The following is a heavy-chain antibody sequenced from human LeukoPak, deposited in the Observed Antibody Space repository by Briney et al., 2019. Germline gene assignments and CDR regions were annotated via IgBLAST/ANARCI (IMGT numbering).Heavy chain of an antibody. D-gene: IGHD6-13*01. CDR1: GYTFTGYY. Sequence: GASVKVSCKASGYTFTGYYMHWVRQAPGRGLEWMGWINPNSGGTNYAQKFQGRVTMTRDTSISTAYMELSRLRSDDTAVYYCAREGSSWYVHNWFDPWGQGTLVTVSS. CDR3: AREGSSWYVHNWFDP. J-gene: IGHJ5*02. V-gene: IGHV1-2*02. CDR2: INPNSGGT.